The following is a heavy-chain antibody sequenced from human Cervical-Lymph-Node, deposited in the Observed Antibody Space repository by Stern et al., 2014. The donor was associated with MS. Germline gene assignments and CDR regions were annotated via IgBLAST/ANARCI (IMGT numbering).Heavy chain of an antibody. Sequence: QVQLVESGAKMKKPGASVRVSCKAFGYDFTGFFIHWVRQVPGQGLEWMGRLNPNSDDPTNAQNFQDRVTLTRDTSIGTAYLELSRLTSADTAVYYCAREATRIIVGIDYWGQGTPVTVSS. CDR1: GYDFTGFF. V-gene: IGHV1-2*06. J-gene: IGHJ4*02. D-gene: IGHD2/OR15-2a*01. CDR3: AREATRIIVGIDY. CDR2: LNPNSDDP.